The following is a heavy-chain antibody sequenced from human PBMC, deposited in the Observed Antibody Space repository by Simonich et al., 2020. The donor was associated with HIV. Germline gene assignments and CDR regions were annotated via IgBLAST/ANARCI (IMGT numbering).Heavy chain of an antibody. J-gene: IGHJ4*02. CDR1: GFTFSSYG. CDR3: VRGDDRGY. CDR2: MRDSSSSR. V-gene: IGHV3-21*01. D-gene: IGHD3-22*01. Sequence: EVQLVESGGGLVKPGGSLRLSCAASGFTFSSYGINWVRQAPGEGPEWGSAMRDSSSSRFYADSVKGRFTISRDNAKNSLYLQMNSLRAEDTAVYYCVRGDDRGYWGQGTLVTVSS.